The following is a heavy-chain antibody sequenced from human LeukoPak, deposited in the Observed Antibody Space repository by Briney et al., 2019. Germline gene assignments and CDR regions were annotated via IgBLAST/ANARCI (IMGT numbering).Heavy chain of an antibody. CDR1: GFTFSSYA. CDR3: AKRSRIGARQYSSGWYDY. V-gene: IGHV3-23*01. D-gene: IGHD6-19*01. CDR2: ISGSGGST. Sequence: PGGSLRLSCAASGFTFSSYAMSWVRQAPGKGLEWVSAISGSGGSTYYADSVKGRFTISRDNSKNTLYLQMNSLRAEDTAVYYCAKRSRIGARQYSSGWYDYWGQGTLVTVSS. J-gene: IGHJ4*02.